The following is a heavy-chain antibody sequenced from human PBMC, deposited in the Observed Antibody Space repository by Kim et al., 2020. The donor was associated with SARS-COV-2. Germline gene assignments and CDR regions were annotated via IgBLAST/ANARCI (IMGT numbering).Heavy chain of an antibody. Sequence: GGSLRLSCAASGFTFRNSAMSWVRQAPGKGLEWVSGIFGSGSGTYYADSVKGRFTISRDNSQSTLYLQMNNLRAEDTAVYYCARHRHINTVTFYWYFDLWGRGTRVPVSS. D-gene: IGHD2-21*01. V-gene: IGHV3-23*01. CDR3: ARHRHINTVTFYWYFDL. CDR1: GFTFRNSA. J-gene: IGHJ2*01. CDR2: IFGSGSGT.